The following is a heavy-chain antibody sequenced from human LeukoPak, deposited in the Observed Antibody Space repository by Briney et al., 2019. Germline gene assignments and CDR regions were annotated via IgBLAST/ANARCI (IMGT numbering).Heavy chain of an antibody. CDR1: GYSFTSYW. J-gene: IGHJ4*02. V-gene: IGHV5-51*01. Sequence: GESPKISCKGSGYSFTSYWIGWVRQMPGQGLEWMGIIYPGDSDTRYSPSFQGQVTISAAKSISTAYLQWSSLKASATAKYCCARRLVGYGDFFDYWGQGTLVTVSS. CDR2: IYPGDSDT. CDR3: ARRLVGYGDFFDY. D-gene: IGHD4-17*01.